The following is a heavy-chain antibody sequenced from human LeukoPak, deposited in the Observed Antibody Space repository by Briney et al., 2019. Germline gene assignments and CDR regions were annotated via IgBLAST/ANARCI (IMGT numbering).Heavy chain of an antibody. V-gene: IGHV3-23*01. D-gene: IGHD3-22*01. CDR2: ISGSGGSR. J-gene: IGHJ4*02. CDR1: GFTFSSYA. Sequence: GGSLRLSCAASGFTFSSYAMSWVRQAPGKGLEWVLAISGSGGSRYYADSVKGRFTISRDNSKNTLSLQMNSLRAEDTAVYYCAKEYDSSGYFDYWGQGTLVTVSS. CDR3: AKEYDSSGYFDY.